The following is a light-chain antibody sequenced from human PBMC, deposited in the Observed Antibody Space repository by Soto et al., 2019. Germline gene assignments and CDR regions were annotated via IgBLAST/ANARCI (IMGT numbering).Light chain of an antibody. CDR2: DAS. J-gene: IGKJ3*01. CDR3: QQLNTFPPFFT. CDR1: QYISNW. V-gene: IGKV1-5*01. Sequence: DIQMTQSPSALSASVGDRVIITCRASQYISNWVAWYQQKPGKAPKLLIYDASTLESGVPSRFTGSSSGTEFTLTISSLQPVDFATYFCQQLNTFPPFFTFGPGTKVDIK.